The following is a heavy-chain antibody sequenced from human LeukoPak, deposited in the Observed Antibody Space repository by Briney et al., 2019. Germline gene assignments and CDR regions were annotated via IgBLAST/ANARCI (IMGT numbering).Heavy chain of an antibody. V-gene: IGHV1-8*03. Sequence: ASVKVSCKASGYTFTSYDINWVRQATGQGLEWMGWMNPNSGNTGYAQKFQGRVTITRNTSISTAYMELSSLRSEDTAVYYCAKGKDFHGCYYMDVWGKGTTVTVSS. CDR2: MNPNSGNT. D-gene: IGHD2/OR15-2a*01. CDR3: AKGKDFHGCYYMDV. J-gene: IGHJ6*03. CDR1: GYTFTSYD.